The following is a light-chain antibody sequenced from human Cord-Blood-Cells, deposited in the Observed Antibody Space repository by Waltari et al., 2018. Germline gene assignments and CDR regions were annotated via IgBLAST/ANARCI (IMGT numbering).Light chain of an antibody. CDR2: DVS. Sequence: QSALTQPASVSGSPGQSITISCTGHSSDVGGYNHFSWYQQPPGKAPKLMIYDVSNRPSGVSNRFSGSKSGNTASLTISGLQAEDEADYYCSSYTSSSTLVFGGGTKLTVL. CDR3: SSYTSSSTLV. V-gene: IGLV2-14*01. CDR1: SSDVGGYNH. J-gene: IGLJ2*01.